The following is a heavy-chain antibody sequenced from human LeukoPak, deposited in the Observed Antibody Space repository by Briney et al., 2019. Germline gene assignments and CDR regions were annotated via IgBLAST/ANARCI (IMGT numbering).Heavy chain of an antibody. V-gene: IGHV3-33*06. J-gene: IGHJ4*02. CDR2: IWYDGSNK. D-gene: IGHD3/OR15-3a*01. Sequence: GGSLRLSCAASGFTFSSYGMHGFRQAPGKGLEWVAVIWYDGSNKYYADSVKGRFTISRDNSKNTLYLQMNSLRAEDTAVYYCAKTWAAHPDWYYFDYWGQGTLVTVSS. CDR3: AKTWAAHPDWYYFDY. CDR1: GFTFSSYG.